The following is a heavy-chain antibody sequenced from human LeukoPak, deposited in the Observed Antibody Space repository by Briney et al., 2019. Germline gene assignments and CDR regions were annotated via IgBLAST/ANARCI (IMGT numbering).Heavy chain of an antibody. V-gene: IGHV1-2*02. Sequence: ASVKVSCKASGYTFTAYYMHWVRQAPGQGLEWMGWINPNSGGTNFAQKFHGRVTMTRDTSISTAYMELSRLRSDDTAVYYCARDRVYSGEYHDAFDIWGQGTMVTVSS. CDR1: GYTFTAYY. D-gene: IGHD1-26*01. CDR2: INPNSGGT. J-gene: IGHJ3*02. CDR3: ARDRVYSGEYHDAFDI.